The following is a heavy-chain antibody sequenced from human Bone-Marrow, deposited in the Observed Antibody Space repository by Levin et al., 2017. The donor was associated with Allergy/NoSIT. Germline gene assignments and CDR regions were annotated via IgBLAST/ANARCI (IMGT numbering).Heavy chain of an antibody. D-gene: IGHD7-27*01. CDR3: ARSGDGNWFET. V-gene: IGHV1-18*01. CDR1: GYTFTTYG. Sequence: GESLKISCKASGYTFTTYGIAWVRQAPGQGLEWMGWISAYSGDTDYARNLQGRLTLTTDTSTSTAYMDLRSLRSDDTAVYSCARSGDGNWFETWGQGTLVTVSS. J-gene: IGHJ5*02. CDR2: ISAYSGDT.